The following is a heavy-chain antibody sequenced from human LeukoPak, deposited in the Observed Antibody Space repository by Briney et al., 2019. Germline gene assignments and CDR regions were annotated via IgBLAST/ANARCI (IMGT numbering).Heavy chain of an antibody. CDR1: GYTFTGYH. V-gene: IGHV1-2*02. CDR3: ARRRVAGSWFDP. CDR2: INPNSGGT. J-gene: IGHJ5*02. Sequence: EASVKVSCKASGYTFTGYHMHWVRQAPGQGLEWMGWINPNSGGTNYAQKFQGRVTMTRDTSISTAYMELSRLRSDDTAVYYCARRRVAGSWFDPWGQGTLVTVSS.